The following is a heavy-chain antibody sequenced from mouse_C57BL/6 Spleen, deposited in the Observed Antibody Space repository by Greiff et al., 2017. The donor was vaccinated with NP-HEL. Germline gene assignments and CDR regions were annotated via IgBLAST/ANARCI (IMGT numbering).Heavy chain of an antibody. CDR2: INPGSGGT. J-gene: IGHJ4*01. CDR1: GYAFTNYL. Sequence: VQLQQSGAELVRPGTSVKVSCKASGYAFTNYLIEWVKQRPGQGLEWIGVINPGSGGTNYNEKFKGKATLTADKSSSTAYMHLSSLTSEDSAVYFCATIYGNWAMDYWGQGTSVTVSS. D-gene: IGHD2-1*01. V-gene: IGHV1-54*01. CDR3: ATIYGNWAMDY.